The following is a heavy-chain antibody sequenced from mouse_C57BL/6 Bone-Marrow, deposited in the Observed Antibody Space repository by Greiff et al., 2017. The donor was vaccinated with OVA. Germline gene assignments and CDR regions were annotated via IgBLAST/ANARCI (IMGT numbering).Heavy chain of an antibody. CDR3: TTHFYYGFYWDFDV. J-gene: IGHJ1*03. D-gene: IGHD2-2*01. Sequence: VQLQQSGAELVRPGASVKLSCTASGFNIKDDYMHWVKQRPEQGLEWIGWIDPENGDTEYASKFQGKATITADTSSNTAYLQLSSLTSEDTAVYYCTTHFYYGFYWDFDVWGTGTTVSVSS. V-gene: IGHV14-4*01. CDR2: IDPENGDT. CDR1: GFNIKDDY.